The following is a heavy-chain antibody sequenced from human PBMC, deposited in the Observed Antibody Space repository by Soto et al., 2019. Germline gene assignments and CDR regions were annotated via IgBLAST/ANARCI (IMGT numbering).Heavy chain of an antibody. J-gene: IGHJ5*02. V-gene: IGHV3-9*01. CDR1: GFNFKDYD. D-gene: IGHD6-19*01. Sequence: EVQLVESGGSLVQPGGSLRLSCTASGFNFKDYDMHWVRQPPGKGLEWVSGINWNDESTAYADSVKGRFAISRDNAKQSLYLQMNRLRPDDTAAYYWGKIYSSGWAFCFDAWGQGTMVDVSS. CDR2: INWNDEST. CDR3: GKIYSSGWAFCFDA.